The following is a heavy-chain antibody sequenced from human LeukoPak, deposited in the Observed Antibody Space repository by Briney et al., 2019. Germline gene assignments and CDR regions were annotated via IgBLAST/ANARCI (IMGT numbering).Heavy chain of an antibody. J-gene: IGHJ6*02. Sequence: SETLSLTCTVSGGSISSYYWSWIRQPPGKGLEWIGYIYDSGSTNYNPSLKSRVAISVDTSKNQFSLKLSSVTAADTAVYYCARGGSGYDSFYYYGMDVWGQGTTVTVSS. V-gene: IGHV4-59*01. CDR3: ARGGSGYDSFYYYGMDV. CDR1: GGSISSYY. D-gene: IGHD5-12*01. CDR2: IYDSGST.